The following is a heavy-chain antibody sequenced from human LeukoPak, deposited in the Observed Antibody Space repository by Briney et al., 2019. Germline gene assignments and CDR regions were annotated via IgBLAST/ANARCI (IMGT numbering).Heavy chain of an antibody. Sequence: SVKVSCKASGGTFSSYAISWVRQAPGQGLEWMGGIIPIFGTANYAQKFQGRVTITADESTSTAYMVLSSLRSDDTAVYYCARDSSGYSSGWYPDYWGQGTLVTVSS. J-gene: IGHJ4*02. CDR1: GGTFSSYA. CDR2: IIPIFGTA. D-gene: IGHD6-19*01. V-gene: IGHV1-69*13. CDR3: ARDSSGYSSGWYPDY.